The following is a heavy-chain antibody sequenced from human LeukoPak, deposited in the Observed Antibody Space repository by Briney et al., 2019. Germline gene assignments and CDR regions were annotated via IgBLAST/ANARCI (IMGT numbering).Heavy chain of an antibody. CDR2: IYYSGST. CDR3: ARWGITGIRGYYYYMDV. J-gene: IGHJ6*03. Sequence: SETLSLTCTVSGVSISSYYWSWIRQPPGKGLEWIGYIYYSGSTNYNPSLKSRVTISVDTSKNQFSLKLSSVTAADTAVYYCARWGITGIRGYYYYMDVWGKGTTVTVSS. V-gene: IGHV4-59*12. D-gene: IGHD1-20*01. CDR1: GVSISSYY.